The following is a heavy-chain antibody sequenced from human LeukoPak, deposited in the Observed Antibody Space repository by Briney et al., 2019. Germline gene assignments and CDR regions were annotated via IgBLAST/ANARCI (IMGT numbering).Heavy chain of an antibody. CDR1: GFTFSSYG. CDR3: AKSSGLWFGEFPFDY. Sequence: PGRSLRLSCAASGFTFSSYGMHWVRQAPGKGLEWVAVISYDGSNKYYADSVKGRFTISRDNSKNTLYLQMNSLRAEDTAVYYCAKSSGLWFGEFPFDYWGQRTLVTVSS. V-gene: IGHV3-30*18. D-gene: IGHD3-10*01. J-gene: IGHJ4*02. CDR2: ISYDGSNK.